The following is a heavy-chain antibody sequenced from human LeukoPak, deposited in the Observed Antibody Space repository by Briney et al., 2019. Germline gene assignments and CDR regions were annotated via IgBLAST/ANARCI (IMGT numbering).Heavy chain of an antibody. V-gene: IGHV3-7*01. CDR2: IKQDGSEK. CDR3: ARERHYYDSSGYYYDGTDY. D-gene: IGHD3-22*01. J-gene: IGHJ4*02. Sequence: GGSLRLSCAASGFTFSSYWMSWVRQAPGKGLEWVANIKQDGSEKYYVDSVKGRFTISRDNAKNSLYLQMNSLRAEDTAVYYCARERHYYDSSGYYYDGTDYWGQGTLVTVSS. CDR1: GFTFSSYW.